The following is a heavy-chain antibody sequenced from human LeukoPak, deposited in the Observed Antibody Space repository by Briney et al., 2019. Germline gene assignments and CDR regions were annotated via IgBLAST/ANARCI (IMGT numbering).Heavy chain of an antibody. D-gene: IGHD3-3*01. CDR2: IYYSGST. V-gene: IGHV4-59*01. Sequence: PSETLSLTCTVSGGSISSYYRSWIRQPPGKRLERIGHIYYSGSTNYNPSLKRRATIPVDTSKNQFSLKLSSVTAADAAVYYCASRSSIWSGYQDTLYYFDSWGQGTLVTVSS. CDR3: ASRSSIWSGYQDTLYYFDS. CDR1: GGSISSYY. J-gene: IGHJ4*02.